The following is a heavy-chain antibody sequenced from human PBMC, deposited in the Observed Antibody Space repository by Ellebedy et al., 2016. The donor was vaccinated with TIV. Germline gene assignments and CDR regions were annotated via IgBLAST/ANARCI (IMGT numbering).Heavy chain of an antibody. CDR2: IYSGGST. Sequence: GESLKISCAVSGFTVSSNYMSWVRQAPGKGLEWVSVIYSGGSTYYADSVKGRFTISRDNSKITLYLQMNSLRAEDTAVYYCARAQDSWGQGTLVTVSS. V-gene: IGHV3-53*01. CDR3: ARAQDS. J-gene: IGHJ4*02. D-gene: IGHD2-15*01. CDR1: GFTVSSNY.